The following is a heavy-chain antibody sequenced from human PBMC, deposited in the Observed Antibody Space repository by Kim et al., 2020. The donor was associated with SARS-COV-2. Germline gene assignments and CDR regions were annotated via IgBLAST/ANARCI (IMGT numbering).Heavy chain of an antibody. D-gene: IGHD5-18*01. Sequence: GGSLRHSCAASGFTFSSYGMHWVRQAPGKGLEWVAVISYDGSNKYYADSVKGRFTISRDNSKNTLYLQMNSLRAEDTAVYYCARVGLDRTRHPIQLWLEALDVWGQGTMVTVSS. CDR1: GFTFSSYG. J-gene: IGHJ6*02. V-gene: IGHV3-33*05. CDR2: ISYDGSNK. CDR3: ARVGLDRTRHPIQLWLEALDV.